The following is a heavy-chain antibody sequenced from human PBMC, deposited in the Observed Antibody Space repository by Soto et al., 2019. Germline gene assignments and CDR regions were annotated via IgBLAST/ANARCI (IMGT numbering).Heavy chain of an antibody. V-gene: IGHV3-23*01. D-gene: IGHD3-22*01. CDR3: AKVADSSGYSDESNYFDY. Sequence: GGSLRLSCAASGFTFSSYAMSWVRQAPGKGLEWVSAISGSGGSTYYADSVKGRFTISRDNSKNTLYLQMNSLRAEDTAVYYCAKVADSSGYSDESNYFDYWDQGTLVTVSS. CDR2: ISGSGGST. J-gene: IGHJ4*02. CDR1: GFTFSSYA.